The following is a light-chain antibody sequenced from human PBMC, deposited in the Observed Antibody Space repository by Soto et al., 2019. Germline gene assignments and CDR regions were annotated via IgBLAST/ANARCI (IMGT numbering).Light chain of an antibody. CDR1: QSISSW. J-gene: IGKJ4*01. V-gene: IGKV1-5*01. CDR3: QQYNSYPLT. CDR2: DAS. Sequence: DIQMTQSPSTLSASVGDRVTITCRASQSISSWLAWYQQKPGKAPKLLIYDASSLESGVPSRFSGSGSGTEFTLSISSLQPDDFAAYYCQQYNSYPLTFGGGTKVEIK.